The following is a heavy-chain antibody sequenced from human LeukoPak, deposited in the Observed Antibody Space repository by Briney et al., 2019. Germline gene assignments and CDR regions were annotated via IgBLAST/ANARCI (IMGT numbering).Heavy chain of an antibody. Sequence: SETLSLTCTVSGGSISSYYWSWIRQPPGKGLEWIGYIYYSGSTNYNPSLKSRVTISVDTSKNQFSLKLSSVTAADTAVYYCARQYSYGHLDYWGQGTLVTVSS. V-gene: IGHV4-59*08. CDR2: IYYSGST. CDR1: GGSISSYY. D-gene: IGHD5-18*01. CDR3: ARQYSYGHLDY. J-gene: IGHJ4*02.